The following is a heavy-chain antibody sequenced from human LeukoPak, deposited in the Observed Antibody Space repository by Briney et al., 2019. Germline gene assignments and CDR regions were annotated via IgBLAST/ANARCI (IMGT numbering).Heavy chain of an antibody. V-gene: IGHV3-48*01. CDR2: ISSSSSTI. J-gene: IGHJ5*02. CDR1: GFTFSSYS. D-gene: IGHD3-9*01. Sequence: GGSLRLSCAASGFTFSSYSMNWVRQAPGKGLEWVSYISSSSSTIYYADSVKGRFTISRDNSKNTLYLQMYSLRAEDTAVYYCAKLGDYDILTGYSWFDPWGQGTLVTVSS. CDR3: AKLGDYDILTGYSWFDP.